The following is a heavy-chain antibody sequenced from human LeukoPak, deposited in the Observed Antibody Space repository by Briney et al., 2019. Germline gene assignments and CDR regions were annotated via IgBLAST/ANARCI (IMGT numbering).Heavy chain of an antibody. CDR1: GFTFSGYR. CDR2: IKPDGSEK. D-gene: IGHD2-15*01. V-gene: IGHV3-7*01. J-gene: IGHJ4*02. Sequence: GGSLRLSCAASGFTFSGYRMTWVRQAPGKGLEWVVSIKPDGSEKYYVDSVKGRFTISRDNAKNSLYLQMNSLGAEDTAVYYCARGSSWSFDYWSQGTLVTVSS. CDR3: ARGSSWSFDY.